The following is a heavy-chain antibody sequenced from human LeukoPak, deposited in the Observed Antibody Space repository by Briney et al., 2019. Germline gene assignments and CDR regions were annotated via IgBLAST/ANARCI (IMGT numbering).Heavy chain of an antibody. J-gene: IGHJ4*02. D-gene: IGHD4-23*01. CDR2: ISRGIGST. V-gene: IGHV3-23*01. CDR3: AKGGGNGPFDY. CDR1: GFTFSISA. Sequence: PGGSLRLSCAASGFTFSISAMSWVRQAPGKGLEWVSTISRGIGSTYYADSVKGRFTISRDNSKNTLYLQMNSLRAEDTAVYYCAKGGGNGPFDYWGQGTLVTVSS.